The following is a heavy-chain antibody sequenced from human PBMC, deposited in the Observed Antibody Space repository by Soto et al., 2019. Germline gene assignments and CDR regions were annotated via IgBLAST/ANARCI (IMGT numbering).Heavy chain of an antibody. CDR1: GGTFLNYA. V-gene: IGHV1-69*13. CDR3: ARDLYINWYYPLDS. CDR2: IIPIFGKA. D-gene: IGHD1-7*01. Sequence: SVKVSFKASGGTFLNYAFSWVRQAPGQGLEWMGGIIPIFGKANYEQRFQGRLTITADESTSTAYMELNSLRSEDTAVYFCARDLYINWYYPLDSWGQGTLVTVSS. J-gene: IGHJ4*02.